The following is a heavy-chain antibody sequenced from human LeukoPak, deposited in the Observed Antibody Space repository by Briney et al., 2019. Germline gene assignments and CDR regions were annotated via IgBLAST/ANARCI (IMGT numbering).Heavy chain of an antibody. CDR2: INPNSGDT. CDR1: AGTFSSYA. Sequence: GASVTVSCKASAGTFSSYAISWVRQAPGQGLEWMGWINPNSGDTNYAQKFQGRVTMTRDTSISTTYMELNRLRSDDRAVYYCARFDSRGPLPDYWGQGTLVTVSS. D-gene: IGHD3-22*01. J-gene: IGHJ4*02. CDR3: ARFDSRGPLPDY. V-gene: IGHV1-2*02.